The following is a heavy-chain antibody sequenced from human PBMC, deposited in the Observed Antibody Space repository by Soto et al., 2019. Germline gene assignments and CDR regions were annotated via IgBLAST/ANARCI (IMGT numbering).Heavy chain of an antibody. CDR3: ARASIAAAGTFRYYYGMDV. Sequence: SGGSLRLSCAASGFTFSSYDMHWVRQATGKGLEWVSAIGTAGDTYYPGSVKGRFTISRENAKNSLYLQMNSLRAGDTAVYYCARASIAAAGTFRYYYGMDVWGQGTTVTVSS. CDR2: IGTAGDT. V-gene: IGHV3-13*01. J-gene: IGHJ6*02. CDR1: GFTFSSYD. D-gene: IGHD6-13*01.